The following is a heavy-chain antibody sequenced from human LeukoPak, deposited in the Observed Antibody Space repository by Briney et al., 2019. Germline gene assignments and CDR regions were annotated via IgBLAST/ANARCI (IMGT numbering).Heavy chain of an antibody. CDR2: IKQDGSEK. CDR3: AREGYGGNSFIAGDAFDI. CDR1: GFTFSSYW. D-gene: IGHD4-23*01. V-gene: IGHV3-7*01. J-gene: IGHJ3*02. Sequence: PGGSLRLSCAASGFTFSSYWMSWVRQAPGKGLEWVANIKQDGSEKYYVDSVKGRFTISRDNAKNSLYLQMNSLRAEDTAVYYCAREGYGGNSFIAGDAFDIWGQGTMVTVSS.